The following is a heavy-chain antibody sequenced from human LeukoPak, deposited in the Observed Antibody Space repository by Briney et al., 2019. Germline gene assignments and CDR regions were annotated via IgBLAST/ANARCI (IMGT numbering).Heavy chain of an antibody. CDR3: ARDPLYCSSTSCYSFGGYLDP. D-gene: IGHD2-2*01. J-gene: IGHJ5*02. CDR2: INPNSGGT. V-gene: IGHV1-2*02. CDR1: GYTFTGYY. Sequence: GASVKVSCKASGYTFTGYYMHWVRQAPGQGLEWMGWINPNSGGTNYAQKFQGRVTMTRDTSISTAYMELSRLRSDDTAVHYCARDPLYCSSTSCYSFGGYLDPWGQGTLVTVSS.